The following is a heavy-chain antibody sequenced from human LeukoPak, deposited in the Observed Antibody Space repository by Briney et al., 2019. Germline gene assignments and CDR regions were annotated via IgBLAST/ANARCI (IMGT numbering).Heavy chain of an antibody. CDR1: GFTFSYYG. D-gene: IGHD6-13*01. J-gene: IGHJ4*02. CDR2: ISYDENTR. CDR3: AKDSSSSWFGGDSK. Sequence: GGSLRLSCAASGFTFSYYGLHWVRQAPGKGLEWVALISYDENTRDYADSVKGRFTISRDNSKNTLYLQMNSLRAEDTAVYFCAKDSSSSWFGGDSKWGQGTLVTVSS. V-gene: IGHV3-30*18.